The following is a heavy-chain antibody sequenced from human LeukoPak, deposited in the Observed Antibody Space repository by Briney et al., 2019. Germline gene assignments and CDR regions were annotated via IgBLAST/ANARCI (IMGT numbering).Heavy chain of an antibody. J-gene: IGHJ4*02. CDR3: ARAMGPVLWFGEPHPYFDY. CDR1: GYTFTGYY. D-gene: IGHD3-10*01. Sequence: ASVKVSCKASGYTFTGYYMHWVRQAPGQGLEWMGWINPNSGGTNYAQKFQGRVTMTRDTSISTAYMELSRLRSDDTAVYYCARAMGPVLWFGEPHPYFDYWGQGTLVTVSS. V-gene: IGHV1-2*02. CDR2: INPNSGGT.